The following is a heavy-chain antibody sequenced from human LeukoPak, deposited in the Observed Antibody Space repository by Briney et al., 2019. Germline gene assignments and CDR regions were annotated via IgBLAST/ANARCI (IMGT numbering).Heavy chain of an antibody. D-gene: IGHD6-19*01. CDR3: ARDEGSGWPNSFDY. Sequence: SVKVSCKASGGTFSSYAISWVRQAPGQGLEWMGRIIPILGIANYAQKFQGRVTITADKSTSTAYMELSSLRSEDTAVYYCARDEGSGWPNSFDYWGQGALVTVSS. CDR2: IIPILGIA. V-gene: IGHV1-69*04. J-gene: IGHJ4*02. CDR1: GGTFSSYA.